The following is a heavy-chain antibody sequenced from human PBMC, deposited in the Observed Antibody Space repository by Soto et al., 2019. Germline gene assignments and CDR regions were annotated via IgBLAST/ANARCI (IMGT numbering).Heavy chain of an antibody. J-gene: IGHJ4*02. CDR2: INPSGGHT. Sequence: QVQLMQSGAEVKKPGASVKVSCKASGNTFTNYYIHWVRQAPGQGLEWMGTINPSGGHTTYAQKLLGRVTMTRDTSTSTLYMELTSLRSEDTAVYYCARGGHVVVVTAAFDYCGQGTLVTVSS. CDR3: ARGGHVVVVTAAFDY. D-gene: IGHD2-21*02. CDR1: GNTFTNYY. V-gene: IGHV1-46*04.